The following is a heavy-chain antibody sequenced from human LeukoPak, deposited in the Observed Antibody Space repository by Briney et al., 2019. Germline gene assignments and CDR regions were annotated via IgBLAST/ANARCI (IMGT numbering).Heavy chain of an antibody. J-gene: IGHJ4*02. CDR1: EFSFSNHG. CDR2: ISSSSSYI. D-gene: IGHD5-24*01. Sequence: GGSLRLSCAASEFSFSNHGMHWVRQAPGKGLEWVSSISSSSSYIYYADSVKGRFTISRDNAKNSLYLQMNSLRAEDTAVYYCATGRDGYNRWGQGTLVTVSS. V-gene: IGHV3-21*01. CDR3: ATGRDGYNR.